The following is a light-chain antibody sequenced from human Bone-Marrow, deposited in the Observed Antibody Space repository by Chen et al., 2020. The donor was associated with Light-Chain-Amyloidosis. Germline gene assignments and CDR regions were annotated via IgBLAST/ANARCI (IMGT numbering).Light chain of an antibody. V-gene: IGLV3-25*03. CDR2: RDT. J-gene: IGLJ2*01. Sequence: SYELTQPPSVSVSPGQTARITCSGDDLPTKYAYWYQQKPGQAPLLMIHRDTERPSGISESFSESSSGTRATLTISGVQAEDEAEYHCQSADSSGTYEVICGGGTKLTVL. CDR1: DLPTKY. CDR3: QSADSSGTYEVI.